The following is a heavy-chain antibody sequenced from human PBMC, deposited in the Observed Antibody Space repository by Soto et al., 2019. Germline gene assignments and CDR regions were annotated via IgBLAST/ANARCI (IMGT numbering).Heavy chain of an antibody. V-gene: IGHV4-31*03. Sequence: QVQLQESGPGLVKPSQTLSLTCTVSGGSISSGGYYWSWIRQHPGKGLEWIGYIYYSGSTYYNPSLTSRVTISVDTSKNQFSLKLSSVTAADTAVYYCARGDFDLLLNAYYYYYMDVWGKGTTVTVSS. CDR1: GGSISSGGYY. J-gene: IGHJ6*03. CDR3: ARGDFDLLLNAYYYYYMDV. CDR2: IYYSGST. D-gene: IGHD3-9*01.